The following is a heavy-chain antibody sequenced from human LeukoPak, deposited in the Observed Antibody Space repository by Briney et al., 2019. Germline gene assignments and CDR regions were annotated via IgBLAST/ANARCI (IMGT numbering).Heavy chain of an antibody. J-gene: IGHJ4*02. V-gene: IGHV3-64*01. CDR1: GFPFSSYA. Sequence: GGSLRLSCAASGFPFSSYAMHWVRQAPGKGLEYVSAISSNGGSTSYANSVKGRFTISRDNSKNTLYLQMGSLRAEDTAVYYCARRSPNYYFDYWGQGTPVTVSS. CDR2: ISSNGGST. CDR3: ARRSPNYYFDY.